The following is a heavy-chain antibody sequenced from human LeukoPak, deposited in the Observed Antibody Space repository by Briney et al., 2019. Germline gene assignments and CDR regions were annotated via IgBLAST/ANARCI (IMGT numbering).Heavy chain of an antibody. CDR2: IGQGGSEK. D-gene: IGHD1-20*01. J-gene: IGHJ6*02. CDR1: GFTFSTYW. V-gene: IGHV3-7*01. CDR3: ARDAPFNWNELNDYGMDV. Sequence: GGSLRLSCAASGFTFSTYWMSWVRQAPGKGLEWVAQIGQGGSEKYYVDSVKGRFTISRDNAKNSLYLQMNRLTAEDTAVCYCARDAPFNWNELNDYGMDVWGQGTTVTVSS.